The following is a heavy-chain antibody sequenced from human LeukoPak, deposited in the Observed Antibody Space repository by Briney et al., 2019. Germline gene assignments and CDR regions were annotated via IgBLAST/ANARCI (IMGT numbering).Heavy chain of an antibody. D-gene: IGHD3-10*01. V-gene: IGHV1-69*05. CDR3: ARETARVTMVRESLVYWFDP. Sequence: ASVKVSCKASGGTFSSYAISWVRQAPGQGLEWMGGIIPIFGTANYAQKFQSRVTITTDESTSTAYMELSSLRSEDTAVYHCARETARVTMVRESLVYWFDPWGQGTLVTVSS. CDR1: GGTFSSYA. J-gene: IGHJ5*02. CDR2: IIPIFGTA.